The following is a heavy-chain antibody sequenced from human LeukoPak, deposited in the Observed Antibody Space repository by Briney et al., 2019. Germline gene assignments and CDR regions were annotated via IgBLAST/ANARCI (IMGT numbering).Heavy chain of an antibody. D-gene: IGHD3-16*02. V-gene: IGHV3-48*02. CDR2: ISGGSGTI. Sequence: GGSLRLSCTASGFTFSTYSMNWVRQAPGKGLEWVSYISGGSGTIYYADSVKGRFTISRDNAKNSLFLQMNSLRDKDTAVYYCARGQRYSTSPFDYWGQGTLVTVSS. J-gene: IGHJ4*02. CDR1: GFTFSTYS. CDR3: ARGQRYSTSPFDY.